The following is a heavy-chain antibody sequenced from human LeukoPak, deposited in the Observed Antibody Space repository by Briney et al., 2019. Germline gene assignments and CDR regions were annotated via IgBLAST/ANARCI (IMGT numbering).Heavy chain of an antibody. J-gene: IGHJ4*02. CDR2: FDPEDGET. CDR1: GYTLTELS. D-gene: IGHD6-13*01. V-gene: IGHV1-24*01. CDR3: ARDHIAAAGTDFDY. Sequence: ASVKVSCRVSGYTLTELSMHWVRQAPGKGLEWMGGFDPEDGETIYAQKFQGRVTMTEDTSTDTAYIELSSLRSDDTAVYYCARDHIAAAGTDFDYWARGTLVTVS.